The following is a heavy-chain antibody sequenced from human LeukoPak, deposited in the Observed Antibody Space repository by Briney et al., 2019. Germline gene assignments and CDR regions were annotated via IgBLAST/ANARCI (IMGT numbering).Heavy chain of an antibody. CDR1: GGTFISYA. CDR3: ARSQGGATVTTEGY. D-gene: IGHD4-17*01. Sequence: GSSVKVSCKASGGTFISYAISWVRQAPGQGLEWMGRIIPILGIANYAQKFQGRVTITADKSTSTAYMELSSLRSEDTAVYYCARSQGGATVTTEGYWGQGTLVTVSS. V-gene: IGHV1-69*04. J-gene: IGHJ4*02. CDR2: IIPILGIA.